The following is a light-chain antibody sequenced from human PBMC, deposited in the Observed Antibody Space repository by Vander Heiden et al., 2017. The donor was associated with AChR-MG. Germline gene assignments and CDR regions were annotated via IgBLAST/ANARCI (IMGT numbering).Light chain of an antibody. Sequence: SYELTQPPSVSVSPGQTASITCSGDKLGDKYACWYQQKPGQSPVRGIYQDSKRPSGIPERFSGSNSGNTATLTISGTQAMDEADYYCQAWDSSTAVFGGGTKLTVL. CDR1: KLGDKY. CDR3: QAWDSSTAV. V-gene: IGLV3-1*01. CDR2: QDS. J-gene: IGLJ3*02.